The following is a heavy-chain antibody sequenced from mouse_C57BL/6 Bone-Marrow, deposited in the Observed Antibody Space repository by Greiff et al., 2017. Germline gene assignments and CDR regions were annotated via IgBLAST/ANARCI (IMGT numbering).Heavy chain of an antibody. CDR3: AVDYYGSSGYFDY. J-gene: IGHJ2*01. CDR2: IYPGNGDT. Sequence: QVQLQQSGAELVRPGASVKMSCKASGYTFTSYNMPWVKQTPRQGLEWIGAIYPGNGDTSYNQKFKGKATLTVDKSSSTAYMQLSSLTSEDSAVYFCAVDYYGSSGYFDYWGQGTTLTVSS. D-gene: IGHD1-1*01. V-gene: IGHV1-12*01. CDR1: GYTFTSYN.